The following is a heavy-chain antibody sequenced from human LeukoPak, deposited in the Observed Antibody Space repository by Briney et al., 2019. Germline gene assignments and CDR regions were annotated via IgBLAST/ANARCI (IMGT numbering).Heavy chain of an antibody. CDR3: ARLEYYDFWSGNDAFDI. CDR2: INHSGST. CDR1: GGSFSGYY. Sequence: NSSETLSLTCAVYGGSFSGYYWSWIRQPPGKGLEWIGEINHSGSTNYNPSLKSRVTISVDTSKNQFSLKLSSVTAADTAVYYCARLEYYDFWSGNDAFDIWGQGTMVTVSS. J-gene: IGHJ3*02. V-gene: IGHV4-34*01. D-gene: IGHD3-3*01.